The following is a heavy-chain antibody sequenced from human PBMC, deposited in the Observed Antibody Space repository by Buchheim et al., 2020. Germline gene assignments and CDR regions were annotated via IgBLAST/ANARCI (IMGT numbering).Heavy chain of an antibody. CDR2: IYYSGST. D-gene: IGHD3-10*01. CDR3: ARQSGLLWFGELLPFDY. CDR1: VGSISSSSYY. Sequence: QLQLQESGPGLVKPSETLSLTCTVSVGSISSSSYYWGWIRQPPGKGLEWIGSIYYSGSTYYNPSLKSRVTISVDTSKNQFSLKLSSVTAADTAVYYCARQSGLLWFGELLPFDYWGQGTL. J-gene: IGHJ4*02. V-gene: IGHV4-39*01.